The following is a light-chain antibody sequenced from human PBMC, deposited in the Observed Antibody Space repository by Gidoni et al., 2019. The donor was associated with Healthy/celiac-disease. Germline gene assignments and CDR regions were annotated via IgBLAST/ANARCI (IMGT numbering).Light chain of an antibody. CDR3: QVLDSSSDHWV. CDR2: DDS. Sequence: SYVLTQPPSVSVATGKTARITCGGNNIGSKSVPWYQQKPGQAPVLVVYDDSDRPSGIPERFSGSNSGNTATLTISRVEAGDEADYYCQVLDSSSDHWVFGGGTKLTVL. V-gene: IGLV3-21*03. CDR1: NIGSKS. J-gene: IGLJ3*02.